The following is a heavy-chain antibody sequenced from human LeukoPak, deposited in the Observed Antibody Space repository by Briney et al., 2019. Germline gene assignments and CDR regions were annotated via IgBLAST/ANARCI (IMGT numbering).Heavy chain of an antibody. D-gene: IGHD1-26*01. CDR3: ARGGRSYYQDY. J-gene: IGHJ4*02. V-gene: IGHV4-39*07. CDR1: GGSISSGSYY. Sequence: SQTLSLTCTVSGGSISSGSYYWSWIRQATGKGLEWIGEINHSGSTNYNPSLKSRVTISVDTSKNQFSLKLSSVTAADTAVYYCARGGRSYYQDYWGQGTLVTVSS. CDR2: INHSGST.